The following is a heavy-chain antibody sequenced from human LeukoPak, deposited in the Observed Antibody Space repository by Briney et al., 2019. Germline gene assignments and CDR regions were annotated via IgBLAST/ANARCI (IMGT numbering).Heavy chain of an antibody. V-gene: IGHV4-39*01. CDR2: IYYSGST. D-gene: IGHD6-6*01. CDR1: GGSISSSSYY. CDR3: ARAHSSSSVWVLSPQTKYYFDY. J-gene: IGHJ4*02. Sequence: SETLSLTCTVSGGSISSSSYYWGWIRQPPGKGLEWIGSIYYSGSTYCNPSLKSRVTISVDTSKNQFSLKLSSVTAADTAVYYCARAHSSSSVWVLSPQTKYYFDYWGQGTLVTVSS.